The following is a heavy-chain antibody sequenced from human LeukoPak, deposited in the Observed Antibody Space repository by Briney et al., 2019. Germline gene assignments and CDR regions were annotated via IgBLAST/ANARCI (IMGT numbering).Heavy chain of an antibody. D-gene: IGHD3-10*01. J-gene: IGHJ6*02. CDR1: GGSISSGGYS. CDR3: ARPYGSGSYYYYYYGMDV. CDR2: IYHSGST. V-gene: IGHV4-30-2*01. Sequence: PSETLSLTCAVSGGSISSGGYSWSWIRQPPGKGLEWIGYIYHSGSTYYNPSLKSRVTISVDRSKNQFSLKLSSVTAADTAVYYCARPYGSGSYYYYYYGMDVWGQGTTVTVSS.